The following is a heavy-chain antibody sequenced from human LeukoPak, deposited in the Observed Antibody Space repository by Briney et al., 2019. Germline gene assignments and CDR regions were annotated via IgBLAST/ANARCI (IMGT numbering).Heavy chain of an antibody. CDR2: IWYDGSTK. D-gene: IGHD4-11*01. CDR1: GFTFRTYG. J-gene: IGHJ4*02. V-gene: IGHV3-33*01. CDR3: ARVSDYSNYFDF. Sequence: GGSLRLSWAASGFTFRTYGMHWVRQAPGKGLEWVAIIWYDGSTKYYAESVKGRFTISRDNSKNMLYLQMNSLRAEDTAVYYCARVSDYSNYFDFWGQGTLVTVSS.